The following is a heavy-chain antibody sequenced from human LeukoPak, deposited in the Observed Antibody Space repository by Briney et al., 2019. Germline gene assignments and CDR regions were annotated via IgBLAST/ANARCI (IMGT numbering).Heavy chain of an antibody. CDR3: ARAARRNLDIPPGY. J-gene: IGHJ4*02. Sequence: ASVKVSCKASGYTFTGYYMHWVRQATGQGLEWMGWMNPNSGNTGYAQKFQGRVTMTRNTSISTAYMELSSLRSDDTAVYYCARAARRNLDIPPGYWGQGTLVTVSS. V-gene: IGHV1-8*02. D-gene: IGHD1-7*01. CDR2: MNPNSGNT. CDR1: GYTFTGYY.